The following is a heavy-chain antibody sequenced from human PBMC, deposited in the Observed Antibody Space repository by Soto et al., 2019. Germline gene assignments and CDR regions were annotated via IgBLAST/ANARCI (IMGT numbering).Heavy chain of an antibody. V-gene: IGHV3-30-3*01. J-gene: IGHJ6*02. Sequence: QVQLVESGGGVVQPGRSLRLSCAASGFTFSSYAMHWVRQAPGKGLEWVAVISYDGSNKYYADSVKGRFTISRDNSKNTLFLQMQSLGAEDTAVYYCARDSRMVGATFAYYGMDVWGQGTTVTVSS. CDR1: GFTFSSYA. CDR2: ISYDGSNK. D-gene: IGHD1-26*01. CDR3: ARDSRMVGATFAYYGMDV.